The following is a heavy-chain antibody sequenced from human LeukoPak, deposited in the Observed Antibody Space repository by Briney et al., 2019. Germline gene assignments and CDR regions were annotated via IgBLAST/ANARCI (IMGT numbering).Heavy chain of an antibody. J-gene: IGHJ4*02. V-gene: IGHV3-11*06. Sequence: GGSLRLSCPASGFPFIEYSMSWVRPVPGKGLELISYSGIDSGNTKYADPVRGRFTSSAEKAKISLYLQMNSLRVEDTAVYYCARDHDYAFDNWGQGTLVSVAS. CDR2: SGIDSGNT. CDR3: ARDHDYAFDN. D-gene: IGHD4-17*01. CDR1: GFPFIEYS.